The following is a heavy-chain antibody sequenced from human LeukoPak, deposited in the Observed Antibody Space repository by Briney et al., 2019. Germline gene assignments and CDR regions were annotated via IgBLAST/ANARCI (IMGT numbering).Heavy chain of an antibody. CDR2: ISGDGGST. CDR3: AIPATVTTPYDAFDI. V-gene: IGHV3-43*02. Sequence: GGSLRLSCAASGFTFDDYAMHWVRRAPGKGLEWVSLISGDGGSTYYADSVKGRFTISRDNSKNSLYLQMNSLRTEDTALYYCAIPATVTTPYDAFDIWGQGTMVTVSS. D-gene: IGHD4-17*01. CDR1: GFTFDDYA. J-gene: IGHJ3*02.